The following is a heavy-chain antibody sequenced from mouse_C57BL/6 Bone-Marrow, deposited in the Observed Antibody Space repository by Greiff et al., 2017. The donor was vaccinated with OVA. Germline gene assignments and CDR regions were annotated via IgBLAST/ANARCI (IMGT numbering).Heavy chain of an antibody. CDR1: GYTFTSYW. J-gene: IGHJ4*01. Sequence: QVHVKQPGAELVRPGSSVKLSCKASGYTFTSYWMHWVKQRPIQGLEWIGNIDPSDSETHYNQKFKDKATLTVDKSSSTAYMQLSSLTSEDSAVYYCARGDYGNYPYYAMDYWGQGTSVTVSS. CDR3: ARGDYGNYPYYAMDY. CDR2: IDPSDSET. D-gene: IGHD2-1*01. V-gene: IGHV1-52*01.